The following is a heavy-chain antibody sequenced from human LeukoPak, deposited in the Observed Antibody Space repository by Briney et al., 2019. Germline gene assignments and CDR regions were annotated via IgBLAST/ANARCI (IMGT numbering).Heavy chain of an antibody. J-gene: IGHJ4*02. V-gene: IGHV1-8*01. CDR2: MNPNSGNT. CDR3: ARAVGVVVVPAAMEQLANYYFDY. D-gene: IGHD2-2*01. Sequence: ASVKVSCKASGYTFTSYDINWVRQATGQGLEWMGWMNPNSGNTGYAQKFQGRVTMTRNTSISTAYMELSSLRSEDTAVYYCARAVGVVVVPAAMEQLANYYFDYWGQGTLVTVSS. CDR1: GYTFTSYD.